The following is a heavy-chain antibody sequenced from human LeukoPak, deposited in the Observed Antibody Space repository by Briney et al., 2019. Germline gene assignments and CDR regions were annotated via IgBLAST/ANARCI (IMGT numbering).Heavy chain of an antibody. J-gene: IGHJ4*02. CDR1: GYTFTSYY. CDR2: INPSGGST. Sequence: ASVKVSCKASGYTFTSYYMHWVRQAPGQGLEWMGIINPSGGSTSYAQKFQGRVIMTRDTSTSTVYMELSSLKASDTAMYYCARSDLRGSGYYYFDYWGQGTLVTVSS. V-gene: IGHV1-46*01. D-gene: IGHD3-3*01. CDR3: ARSDLRGSGYYYFDY.